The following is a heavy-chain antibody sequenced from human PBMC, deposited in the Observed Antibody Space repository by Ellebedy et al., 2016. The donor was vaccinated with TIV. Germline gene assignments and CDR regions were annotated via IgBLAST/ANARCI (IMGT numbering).Heavy chain of an antibody. CDR2: IFHSGTT. J-gene: IGHJ5*02. Sequence: MPSETLSLTCTVSRVSITDPTYYWAWLRQPPGKGLDWLGTIFHSGTTYKSPALSSRVSMSVDTSRNQFSLALKSVTAADTAVYYCARHLRYSDWRILDLWGPGILVAVSS. CDR3: ARHLRYSDWRILDL. CDR1: RVSITDPTYY. V-gene: IGHV4-39*01. D-gene: IGHD3-9*01.